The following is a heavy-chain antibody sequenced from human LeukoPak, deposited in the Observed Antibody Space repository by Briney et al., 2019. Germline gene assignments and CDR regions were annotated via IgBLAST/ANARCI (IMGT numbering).Heavy chain of an antibody. D-gene: IGHD3-3*01. Sequence: ASVKVSCKASGYTLTSYGISWVRQAPGQGLEWMGWISAYNGNTNYAQKLQGRVTMTTDTSTSTAYMELRSLRSDDTAVYYCARDVTIFGVVQTYYYYGMDVWGQGTTVTVSS. V-gene: IGHV1-18*01. CDR3: ARDVTIFGVVQTYYYYGMDV. CDR2: ISAYNGNT. CDR1: GYTLTSYG. J-gene: IGHJ6*02.